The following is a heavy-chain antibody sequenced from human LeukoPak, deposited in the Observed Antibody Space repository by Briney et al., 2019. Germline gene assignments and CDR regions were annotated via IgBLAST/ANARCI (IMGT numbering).Heavy chain of an antibody. CDR1: GYTFTGYV. D-gene: IGHD1-7*01. CDR3: ARFIDSWNYDY. V-gene: IGHV1-2*02. J-gene: IGHJ4*02. Sequence: ASVKVSCKASGYTFTGYVMHWVRQAPGQGLEWMGWINPNSGDTNYAQNFQGRVTMIRDTSISTAYMELCRLRSDDTAVYYCARFIDSWNYDYWGQGTLVTVSS. CDR2: INPNSGDT.